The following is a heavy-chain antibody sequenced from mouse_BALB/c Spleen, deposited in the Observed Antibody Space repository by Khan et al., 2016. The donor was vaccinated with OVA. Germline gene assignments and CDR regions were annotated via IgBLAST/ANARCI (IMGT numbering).Heavy chain of an antibody. CDR3: ARGEDLECFDY. CDR2: IYPGTDNT. Sequence: QVQLKQSGAELVRPGASVKLSCKTSGYTFTSYWIHWVKQRPGQGLEWIARIYPGTDNTYYSEKLKDKATLTADKSSSTPYMQLSSLKSEDTAVYFCARGEDLECFDYWGQGTTLTVSS. J-gene: IGHJ2*01. V-gene: IGHV1-76*01. CDR1: GYTFTSYW.